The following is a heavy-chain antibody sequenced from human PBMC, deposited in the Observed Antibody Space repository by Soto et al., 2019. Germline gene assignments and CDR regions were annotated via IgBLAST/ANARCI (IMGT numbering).Heavy chain of an antibody. J-gene: IGHJ6*02. CDR1: GGSVSSGNYY. Sequence: QVQLQESGPGLVKPSETLSLTCSVSGGSVSSGNYYWSWIRQPPGKGLEWIGYIYYSGSTYYNPSLKSRVTMSVDTSQTQWSLKLSSVTAADTAVYYCARDSRYCTGGSCHPNYYYGMDVWGQGTTVTVSS. CDR3: ARDSRYCTGGSCHPNYYYGMDV. CDR2: IYYSGST. D-gene: IGHD2-15*01. V-gene: IGHV4-61*01.